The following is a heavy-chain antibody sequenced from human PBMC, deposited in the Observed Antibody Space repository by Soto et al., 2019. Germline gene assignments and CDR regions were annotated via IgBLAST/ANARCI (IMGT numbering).Heavy chain of an antibody. Sequence: SVKVSCKASGFTFTSSAVQWVRQARGQRLEWIGWIVVGSGNTNYAQKFQERVTITRDMSTSTAYMELSSLRSEDTAVYYCAAAREQLVFKVNYWGEGTLVNVS. CDR3: AAAREQLVFKVNY. CDR1: GFTFTSSA. CDR2: IVVGSGNT. J-gene: IGHJ4*02. D-gene: IGHD6-6*01. V-gene: IGHV1-58*01.